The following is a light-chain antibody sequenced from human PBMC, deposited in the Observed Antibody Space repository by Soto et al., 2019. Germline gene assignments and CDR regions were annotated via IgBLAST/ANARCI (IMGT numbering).Light chain of an antibody. J-gene: IGKJ4*01. CDR2: AAS. CDR1: QAMNNY. CDR3: LKFNAVPT. V-gene: IGKV1-27*01. Sequence: DIQMTQSPSSLSASVGDRVTITCRASQAMNNYLAWYQQKPRKVPTLLIAAASTLRSGVPSGFSGSGSGTDFTLNSSSLQPEDVATYYCLKFNAVPTFGGGTKVEI.